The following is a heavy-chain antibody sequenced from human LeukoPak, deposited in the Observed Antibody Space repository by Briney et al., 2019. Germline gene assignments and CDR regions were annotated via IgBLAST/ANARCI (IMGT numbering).Heavy chain of an antibody. J-gene: IGHJ4*02. D-gene: IGHD5-12*01. Sequence: GGSLRLSCAASGFTFSSYAMSWVRQAPGKGLEWVSSISNSGGRTFYTDSVKGRFTISRDNFKITLYLQMNSLRAEDTAVYYCAKSYNGYESKPDYWGQGTLVTVSS. CDR3: AKSYNGYESKPDY. CDR1: GFTFSSYA. V-gene: IGHV3-23*01. CDR2: ISNSGGRT.